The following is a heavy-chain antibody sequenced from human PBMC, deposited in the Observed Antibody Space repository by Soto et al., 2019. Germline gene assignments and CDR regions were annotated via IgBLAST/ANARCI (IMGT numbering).Heavy chain of an antibody. V-gene: IGHV4-61*01. CDR2: IFHTGAT. CDR3: ARGWDANS. J-gene: IGHJ4*02. D-gene: IGHD6-19*01. Sequence: PSETLSLTCTVSGASVSSEIHYWSWIRQPPGKGLEWIGYIFHTGATNYNPSLKSRVTISADTSRNQFSLKMNSVTAADTAVYYCARGWDANSWGQGTLVTVSS. CDR1: GASVSSEIHY.